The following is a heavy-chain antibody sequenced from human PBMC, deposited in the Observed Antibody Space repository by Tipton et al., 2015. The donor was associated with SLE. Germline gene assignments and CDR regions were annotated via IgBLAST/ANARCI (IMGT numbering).Heavy chain of an antibody. J-gene: IGHJ4*02. CDR2: ITTSGTYI. CDR3: AKRVGGNEGPFDN. D-gene: IGHD4-23*01. V-gene: IGHV3-21*03. Sequence: SLRLSCVASGFMFRSHSMNWVRQVPGKGLEWVSSITTSGTYIYYADSAKGRFTISRDNAKNSLFLLVNNLTAEDTAVYYCAKRVGGNEGPFDNWGQGTLVTVSS. CDR1: GFMFRSHS.